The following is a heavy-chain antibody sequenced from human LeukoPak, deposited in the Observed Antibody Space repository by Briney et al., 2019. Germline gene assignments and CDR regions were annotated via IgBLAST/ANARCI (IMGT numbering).Heavy chain of an antibody. CDR2: IYYSGST. CDR1: GGSISSYY. V-gene: IGHV4-59*01. D-gene: IGHD3-10*01. J-gene: IGHJ6*03. Sequence: PSETLSLTCTVSGGSISSYYWSWIRQPPGKGLEWIGYIYYSGSTNYNPSLKSRVTISVDTSKNQFSLKLSSVTAADTAVYYCARVGGGSYYYWYMDVWGKGTPVTVSS. CDR3: ARVGGGSYYYWYMDV.